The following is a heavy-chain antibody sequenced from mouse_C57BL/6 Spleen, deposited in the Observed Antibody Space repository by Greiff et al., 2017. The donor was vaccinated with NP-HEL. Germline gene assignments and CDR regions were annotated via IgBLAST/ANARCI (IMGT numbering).Heavy chain of an antibody. J-gene: IGHJ1*03. CDR1: VYTFTSYT. D-gene: IGHD2-1*01. CDR3: ARGNLLYPYFDV. Sequence: QVQLQQSGAELARPGASVKMSCKASVYTFTSYTMHWVKQRPGQGLEWIGYINPSSGYTKYNQKFKDKATLTADKSSSTAYMQLSSLTSEDSAVYYCARGNLLYPYFDVWGTGTTVTVSS. CDR2: INPSSGYT. V-gene: IGHV1-4*01.